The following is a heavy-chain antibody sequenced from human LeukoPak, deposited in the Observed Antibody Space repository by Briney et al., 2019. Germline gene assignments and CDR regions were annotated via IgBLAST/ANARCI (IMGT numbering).Heavy chain of an antibody. Sequence: PGGSLRLSCAASGFTFSSYEMNWVRQAPGKGLEWVSYISSSGSTIYYADSVKGRFTISRDNAKNSLYLQMNSLRAEDTAVYYCARDISCPSGSYPDYWGQATLVTVST. V-gene: IGHV3-48*03. CDR1: GFTFSSYE. CDR3: ARDISCPSGSYPDY. J-gene: IGHJ4*02. D-gene: IGHD1-26*01. CDR2: ISSSGSTI.